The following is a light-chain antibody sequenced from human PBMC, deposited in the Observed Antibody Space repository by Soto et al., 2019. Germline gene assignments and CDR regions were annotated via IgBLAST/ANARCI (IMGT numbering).Light chain of an antibody. CDR3: QQYGTAPWT. CDR2: GAY. V-gene: IGKV3-20*01. Sequence: IVLAQSPATVSVSAGERATLSCRASQSVSSNLAWYQQKPGQAPRLLIYGAYNRATGIPDRFSGSGSGTDFTLTISRLEPEDFAVYYCQQYGTAPWTFGQGTKVDIK. CDR1: QSVSSN. J-gene: IGKJ1*01.